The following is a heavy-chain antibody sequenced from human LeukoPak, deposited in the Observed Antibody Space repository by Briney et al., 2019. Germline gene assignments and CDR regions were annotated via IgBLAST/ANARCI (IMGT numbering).Heavy chain of an antibody. CDR3: ARLITGTHFDY. CDR1: GGSISSGGYS. Sequence: SETLSPTCAVSGGSISSGGYSWSWIRQPPGKGLEWIGYIYHSGSTYYNPSLKSRVTISVDRSKNQFSLKLSSVTAADTAVYYCARLITGTHFDYWGQGTLVTVSS. J-gene: IGHJ4*02. CDR2: IYHSGST. D-gene: IGHD1-7*01. V-gene: IGHV4-30-2*01.